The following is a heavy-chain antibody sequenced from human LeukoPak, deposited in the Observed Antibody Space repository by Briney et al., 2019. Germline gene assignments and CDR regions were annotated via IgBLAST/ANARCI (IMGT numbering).Heavy chain of an antibody. V-gene: IGHV3-23*01. CDR3: AKFGVGATYFDY. D-gene: IGHD1-26*01. CDR1: GFTFSSYA. CDR2: ISGSGGST. J-gene: IGHJ4*02. Sequence: AGGSLRLSCAASGFTFSSYAMSWVRQAPGKGLEWVSTISGSGGSTYYADSVKGRFTISRDNSKNTLYLQTNSLRAEDTAVYYCAKFGVGATYFDYWGQGTLVTVSS.